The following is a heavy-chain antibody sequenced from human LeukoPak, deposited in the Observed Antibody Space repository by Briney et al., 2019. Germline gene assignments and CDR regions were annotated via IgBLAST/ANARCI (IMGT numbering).Heavy chain of an antibody. CDR2: ISSSSSAI. J-gene: IGHJ4*02. V-gene: IGHV3-48*02. CDR3: AREYYDSSGYYY. CDR1: GFTFSSYN. Sequence: LPGGSLRLSCAASGFTFSSYNMNWVRQAPGKGLEWVSYISSSSSAIYYADSVKGRFTISRDNANNSLYLQMNSLRDEDTAVYYCAREYYDSSGYYYWGQGTLVTVSS. D-gene: IGHD3-22*01.